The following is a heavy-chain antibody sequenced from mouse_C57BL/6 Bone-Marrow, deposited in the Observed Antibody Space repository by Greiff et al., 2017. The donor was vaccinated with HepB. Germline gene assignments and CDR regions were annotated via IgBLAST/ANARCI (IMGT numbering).Heavy chain of an antibody. CDR2: IRLKSDNYAT. D-gene: IGHD1-1*02. CDR3: TGGWGYWYFDV. J-gene: IGHJ1*03. Sequence: EVKLQESGGGLVQPGGSMKLSCVASGFTFSNYWMNWVRQSPEKGLEWVAQIRLKSDNYATHYAESVKGRFTISRDDSKSSVYLQMNNLRAEDTGIYYCTGGWGYWYFDVWGTGTTVTVSS. V-gene: IGHV6-3*01. CDR1: GFTFSNYW.